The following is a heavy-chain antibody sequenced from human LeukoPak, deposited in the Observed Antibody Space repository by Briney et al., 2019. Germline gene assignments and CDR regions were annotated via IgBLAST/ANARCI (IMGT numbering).Heavy chain of an antibody. CDR1: GFTFSDYD. CDR2: ISGRGGST. D-gene: IGHD2-2*01. J-gene: IGHJ4*02. CDR3: AKPRISAITNSFDY. Sequence: PGGSLRLSCAASGFTFSDYDMSWVRQAPGKGLEWVSAISGRGGSTYYADSVKGRFTISRDNSKNTLYLQMNSLRAEDTAVYYCAKPRISAITNSFDYWGQGILVTVSS. V-gene: IGHV3-23*01.